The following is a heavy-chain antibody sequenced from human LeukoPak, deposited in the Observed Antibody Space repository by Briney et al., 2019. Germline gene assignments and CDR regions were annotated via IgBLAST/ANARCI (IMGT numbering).Heavy chain of an antibody. CDR2: IDYSGST. D-gene: IGHD3-10*01. V-gene: IGHV4-39*07. CDR3: ARERVSAFDI. CDR1: GGSISSSSYY. Sequence: AETLSLTCTVSGGSISSSSYYWGWIRQPPGKGLEWIGSIDYSGSTFYNPSLKSRVTISVDTSKNQFSLKLSSVTAADTAVYYCARERVSAFDIWGQGTMVTVSS. J-gene: IGHJ3*02.